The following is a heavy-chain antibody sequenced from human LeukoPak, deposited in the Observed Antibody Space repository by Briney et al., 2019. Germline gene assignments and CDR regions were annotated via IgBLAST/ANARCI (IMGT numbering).Heavy chain of an antibody. V-gene: IGHV1-69*05. CDR3: ARGDANYYYYYYMDV. D-gene: IGHD2-21*02. CDR2: IIPIFGTA. Sequence: GSSVKVSFKASGGPFISYAISWVRPAPGQGLGWRGGIIPIFGTANYAQKFQGRVTITTDESTSTAYMELSSLRSEDTAVYYCARGDANYYYYYYMDVWGKGTTVTVSS. J-gene: IGHJ6*03. CDR1: GGPFISYA.